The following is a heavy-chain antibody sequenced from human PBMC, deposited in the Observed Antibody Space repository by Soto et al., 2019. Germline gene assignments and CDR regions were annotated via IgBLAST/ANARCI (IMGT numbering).Heavy chain of an antibody. CDR1: GFTFSSYW. CDR2: IKQDGSEK. D-gene: IGHD3-16*02. Sequence: GGSLRLSSAASGFTFSSYWMSWVRQAPGKGLEWVANIKQDGSEKYYVDSVKGRFTISRDNAKNLLYLQMNSLRAEETAGYYCAREGLHLGELSLPYFQHWGQGTLVTVSS. J-gene: IGHJ1*01. CDR3: AREGLHLGELSLPYFQH. V-gene: IGHV3-7*01.